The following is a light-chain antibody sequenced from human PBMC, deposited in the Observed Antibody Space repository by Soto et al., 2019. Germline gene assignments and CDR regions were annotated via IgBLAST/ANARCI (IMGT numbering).Light chain of an antibody. CDR1: QSLLHGNGYNY. J-gene: IGKJ2*01. Sequence: DIVMTQSPLSLPVTPGEPASISCRSSQSLLHGNGYNYLDWYLQKPGQSPRLLIYVGSSRASGVPDRFSGSGSGTDVTLKISRVEAEDVGVYDCMQALQTPHTFGQGPKLEIK. CDR2: VGS. V-gene: IGKV2-28*01. CDR3: MQALQTPHT.